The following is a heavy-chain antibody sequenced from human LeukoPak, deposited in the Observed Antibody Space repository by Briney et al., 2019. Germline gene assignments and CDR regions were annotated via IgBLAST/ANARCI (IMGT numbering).Heavy chain of an antibody. CDR2: ISGISGLI. CDR3: ARDRRIAVAGNDY. J-gene: IGHJ4*02. V-gene: IGHV3-21*01. Sequence: PGGSLRLSCAASGFTFNTYTMNWFRQAPGKGLEWVSSISGISGLIYYADSVKGRFTISRDNPKNSLYLQMNSLRADDTAVYYCARDRRIAVAGNDYWGQGTLVTVSS. CDR1: GFTFNTYT. D-gene: IGHD6-19*01.